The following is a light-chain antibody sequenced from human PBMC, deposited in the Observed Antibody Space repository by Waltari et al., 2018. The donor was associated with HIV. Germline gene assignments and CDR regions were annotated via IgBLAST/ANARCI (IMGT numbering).Light chain of an antibody. CDR1: SSNIGNNF. Sequence: QSVLTQPPSASGTPGQRVAISCSGSSSNIGNNFVYWYQHLPGTTPKLLIYRNNPRPSGFPDRFAGSKSGTSASLAISGLRSEDEADYYCTSWDDSLSGWMFGGGTTLTVL. J-gene: IGLJ3*02. V-gene: IGLV1-47*01. CDR3: TSWDDSLSGWM. CDR2: RNN.